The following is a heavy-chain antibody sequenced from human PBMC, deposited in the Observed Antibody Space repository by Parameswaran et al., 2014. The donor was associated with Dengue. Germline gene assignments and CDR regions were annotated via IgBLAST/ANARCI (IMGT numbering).Heavy chain of an antibody. CDR2: ISGSGGST. V-gene: IGHV3-23*01. Sequence: GESLKISCAASGFTFSSYAMSWVRQAPGKGLEWVSAISGSGGSTYYADSVKGRFTISRDNSKNTLYLQMNSLRAEDTAVYYCAKYIRVVPAAINDYWGQGTLVTVSS. CDR3: AKYIRVVPAAINDY. D-gene: IGHD2-2*01. J-gene: IGHJ4*02. CDR1: GFTFSSYA.